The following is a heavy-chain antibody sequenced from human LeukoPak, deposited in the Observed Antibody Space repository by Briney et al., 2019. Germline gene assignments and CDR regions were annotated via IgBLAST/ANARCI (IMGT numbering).Heavy chain of an antibody. J-gene: IGHJ6*03. D-gene: IGHD2-21*02. CDR2: ISSRSTYI. CDR1: GFTFSNYS. Sequence: PGGSLRLSCAASGFTFSNYSMNWVRQAPGKGLEWVSSISSRSTYIFYADSVKGRFTISRDNARNSLYLQMNSLRAEDTAVYYCARDEIGVTTRGNCYSYMDVWGKGTTVTVSS. CDR3: ARDEIGVTTRGNCYSYMDV. V-gene: IGHV3-21*01.